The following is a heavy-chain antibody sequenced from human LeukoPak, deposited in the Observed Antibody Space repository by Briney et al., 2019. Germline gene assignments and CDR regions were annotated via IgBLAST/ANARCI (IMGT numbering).Heavy chain of an antibody. J-gene: IGHJ4*02. CDR2: IYYSGST. CDR3: ARDYYGMATMFDY. Sequence: SETLSLTCTVSGGSISSGGYYWSWIRQPPGKGLEWIGYIYYSGSTNYNPSLKSRVTISVDTSKNQFSLKLSSVTAADTAVYYCARDYYGMATMFDYWGQGTLVTVSS. CDR1: GGSISSGGYY. D-gene: IGHD5-24*01. V-gene: IGHV4-61*08.